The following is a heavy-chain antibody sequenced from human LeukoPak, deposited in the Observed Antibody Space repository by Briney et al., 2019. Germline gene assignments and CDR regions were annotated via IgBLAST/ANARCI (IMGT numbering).Heavy chain of an antibody. J-gene: IGHJ4*02. V-gene: IGHV3-21*01. Sequence: SGGSLRLSCVGSGFTLSSYSMNWVRQAPGKGLEWVSSISTRSTYINYADSVKGRFTISRDNSKNTLYLQMNSLIAEDTGGYYCVRDLTAVTTGCLRYWGQGTLVTVSS. D-gene: IGHD4-17*01. CDR2: ISTRSTYI. CDR1: GFTLSSYS. CDR3: VRDLTAVTTGCLRY.